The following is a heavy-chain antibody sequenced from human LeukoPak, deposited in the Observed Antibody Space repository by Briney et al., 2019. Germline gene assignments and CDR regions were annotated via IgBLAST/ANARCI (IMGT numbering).Heavy chain of an antibody. CDR2: IKEDGSGK. J-gene: IGHJ4*02. V-gene: IGHV3-7*01. CDR3: AMATTLDY. CDR1: GFTFSNHW. D-gene: IGHD5-24*01. Sequence: GGSLRLSCAASGFTFSNHWMNWVRQAPGKGLEWVANIKEDGSGKYYVDSVRGRFTISRDNTKNSLYLQMNSLRAEDTAVYYCAMATTLDYWGQGTLVTVSS.